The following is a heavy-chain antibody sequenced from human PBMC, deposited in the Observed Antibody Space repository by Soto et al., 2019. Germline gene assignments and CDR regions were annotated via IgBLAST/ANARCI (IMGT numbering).Heavy chain of an antibody. CDR1: GFTFSSYD. J-gene: IGHJ6*02. CDR3: AKDEVFCSSGSCYYFGMDV. V-gene: IGHV3-23*01. D-gene: IGHD2-15*01. CDR2: INTGGSRA. Sequence: GGSLRLSCAASGFTFSSYDMTWVRQAPGKGLEWVSSINTGGSRAYYADSVKGRFTISRDNSKNTLFLQMNSLRAEDTAVYYCAKDEVFCSSGSCYYFGMDVWGQGTTVTVSS.